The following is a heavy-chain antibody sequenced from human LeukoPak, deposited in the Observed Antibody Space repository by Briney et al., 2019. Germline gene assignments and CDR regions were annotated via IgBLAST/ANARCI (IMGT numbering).Heavy chain of an antibody. V-gene: IGHV3-30*02. Sequence: GGSLRLSCAASGFTFSTSGMHWARQAPGKGLEWVAFIRYDGNDKYYSDSVKGRFTISRDNSKNTLYLQMNSLTAEDTAVYYCARDFRPVVGAAGSFDCWGQGTLVTVSS. CDR1: GFTFSTSG. J-gene: IGHJ4*02. CDR2: IRYDGNDK. D-gene: IGHD6-13*01. CDR3: ARDFRPVVGAAGSFDC.